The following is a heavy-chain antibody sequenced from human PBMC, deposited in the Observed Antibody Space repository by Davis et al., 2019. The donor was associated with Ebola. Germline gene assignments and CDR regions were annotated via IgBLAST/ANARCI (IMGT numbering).Heavy chain of an antibody. CDR2: INPSGGST. V-gene: IGHV1-46*01. CDR3: ARDSTPPPYGGEYYYYYYGMDV. Sequence: ASVKVSCKASGYTFTSYYMHWVRQAPGQGLEWMGIINPSGGSTSYAQKFQGRVTMTRDTSTSTVYMELSSLRSEDTAVYYCARDSTPPPYGGEYYYYYYGMDVWGQGTTVTVSS. J-gene: IGHJ6*02. D-gene: IGHD4-23*01. CDR1: GYTFTSYY.